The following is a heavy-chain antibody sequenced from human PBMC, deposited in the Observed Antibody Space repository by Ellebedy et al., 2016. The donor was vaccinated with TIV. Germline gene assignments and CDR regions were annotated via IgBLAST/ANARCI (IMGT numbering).Heavy chain of an antibody. CDR2: IGTSGDT. V-gene: IGHV3-23*01. CDR3: AINLPGGYYDF. Sequence: GESLKISCATYGITFSSYAMNWVRQAPGRGLEWVSTIGTSGDTYYIDSVKGRFTISRDNSKSTQYLQMNTLRADDTAVYYCAINLPGGYYDFWGQGTLVAVSS. CDR1: GITFSSYA. J-gene: IGHJ4*02. D-gene: IGHD3-22*01.